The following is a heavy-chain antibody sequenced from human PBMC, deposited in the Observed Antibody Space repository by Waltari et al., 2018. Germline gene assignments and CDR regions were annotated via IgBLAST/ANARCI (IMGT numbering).Heavy chain of an antibody. V-gene: IGHV1-24*01. CDR1: GYTLTELS. Sequence: QVQLVQSGAEVKKPGASVKVSCKVSGYTLTELSMHWVRPAPGKGLEWMGGFDPEDGETIYAQKFQGRVTMTEDTSTDTAYMELSSLRSEDTAVYYCATLTRSYCSSTSCKGEDYWGQGTLVTVSS. CDR3: ATLTRSYCSSTSCKGEDY. CDR2: FDPEDGET. D-gene: IGHD2-2*01. J-gene: IGHJ4*02.